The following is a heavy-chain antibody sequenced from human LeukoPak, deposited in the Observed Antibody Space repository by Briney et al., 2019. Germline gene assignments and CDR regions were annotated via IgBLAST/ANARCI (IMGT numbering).Heavy chain of an antibody. J-gene: IGHJ6*03. V-gene: IGHV1-18*01. Sequence: ASVKVSCKASGYTFTSYGISWVRQAPGQGLEWMGWISAYNGNTNYAQKLQGRVTMTTDTSTSTAYMELRSLRSDDTAVYYCTIGNYYYYYMDVWGKGTTVTVSS. CDR1: GYTFTSYG. CDR2: ISAYNGNT. CDR3: TIGNYYYYYMDV.